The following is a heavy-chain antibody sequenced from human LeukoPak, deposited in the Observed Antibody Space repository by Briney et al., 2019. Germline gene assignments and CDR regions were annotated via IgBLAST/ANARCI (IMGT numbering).Heavy chain of an antibody. CDR1: GFTFSSYS. J-gene: IGHJ6*02. V-gene: IGHV3-21*01. D-gene: IGHD2-21*02. CDR2: ISSSSSYI. Sequence: KTGGSLRLSCAASGFTFSSYSMNWVRQAPGKGLEWVSSISSSSSYIYYADSVKGRFTISRDNSKNTLYLQMNSLRAEDAAVYYCARDYIVVVTAVRTANYYYYGMDVWGPGTTVTVSS. CDR3: ARDYIVVVTAVRTANYYYYGMDV.